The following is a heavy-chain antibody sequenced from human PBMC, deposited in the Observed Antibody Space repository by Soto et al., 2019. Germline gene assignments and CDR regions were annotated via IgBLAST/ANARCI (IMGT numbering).Heavy chain of an antibody. J-gene: IGHJ4*02. CDR3: VRGPYNYNSRYFDY. CDR1: GGSFSGYF. V-gene: IGHV4-34*01. Sequence: SETLSLTCTVSGGSFSGYFWTWIRQPPGKGLEWLAEINHSGITNYNPSVESRVSMSVDTSKNQFSLMLYSVTAADTAVYYCVRGPYNYNSRYFDYWGQGTLVTVS. CDR2: INHSGIT. D-gene: IGHD1-1*01.